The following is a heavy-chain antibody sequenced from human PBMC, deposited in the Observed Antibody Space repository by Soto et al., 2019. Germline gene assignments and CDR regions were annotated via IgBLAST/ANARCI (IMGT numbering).Heavy chain of an antibody. CDR3: PRDSELADYYASGSYLDY. J-gene: IGHJ4*02. D-gene: IGHD3-10*01. CDR2: IIPRDGST. CDR1: GYTVTNYY. Sequence: QVQLVQSGAEVKKPGASVKVSCKASGYTVTNYYMHWVRQAPGQGLEWMGIIIPRDGSTLYAQKFQGRVTTTRDTSTSTGYMELSSLRSADTAVYYCPRDSELADYYASGSYLDYWGQGTLVTVSS. V-gene: IGHV1-46*01.